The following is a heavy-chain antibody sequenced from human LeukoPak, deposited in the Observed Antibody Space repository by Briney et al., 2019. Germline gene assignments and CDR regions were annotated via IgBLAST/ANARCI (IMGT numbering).Heavy chain of an antibody. Sequence: AASVKVSCKASGYSFTSHGISWVRQAPGQGLEWMGWISGYNGKTKYAQKLQGRVTMTTDTSTSTGYMELRSLISDDTAVYSCARDLGMVVTPGGIDYWGQGTLVTVSS. V-gene: IGHV1-18*01. J-gene: IGHJ4*02. CDR1: GYSFTSHG. CDR2: ISGYNGKT. CDR3: ARDLGMVVTPGGIDY. D-gene: IGHD2-21*02.